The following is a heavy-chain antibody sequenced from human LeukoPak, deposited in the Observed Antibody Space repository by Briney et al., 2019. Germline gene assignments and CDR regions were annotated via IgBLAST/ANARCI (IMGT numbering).Heavy chain of an antibody. CDR1: GFNFNAYT. J-gene: IGHJ4*02. CDR3: AKEGVPAPHFDY. V-gene: IGHV3-43*01. CDR2: IRGAATT. Sequence: GGSLRLACATSGFNFNAYTMHWVRQAPGKGLEWVSFIRGAATTNYADSVKGRFTVSSDNSKNSLYLQLTSLTTEDTALYYCAKEGVPAPHFDYWGQGTLVTVSS. D-gene: IGHD1-1*01.